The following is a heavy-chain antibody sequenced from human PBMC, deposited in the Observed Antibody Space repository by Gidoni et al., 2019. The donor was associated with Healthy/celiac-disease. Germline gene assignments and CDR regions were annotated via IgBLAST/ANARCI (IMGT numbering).Heavy chain of an antibody. J-gene: IGHJ6*02. CDR3: ARSYYYDTSGYGMDV. D-gene: IGHD3-22*01. Sequence: DVQLVESGEGLVQPGGSLRLSCAASGFTFSSYAMHWVRQAPGKGLEYVSAISSNGGSTYYADSVKGRFTISRDNSKNTLYHQMGSLRAEDMAVYYCARSYYYDTSGYGMDVWGQGTTVTVSS. CDR2: ISSNGGST. CDR1: GFTFSSYA. V-gene: IGHV3-64*02.